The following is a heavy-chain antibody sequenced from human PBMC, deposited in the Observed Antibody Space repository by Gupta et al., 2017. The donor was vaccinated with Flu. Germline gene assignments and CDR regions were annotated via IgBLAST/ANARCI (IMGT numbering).Heavy chain of an antibody. V-gene: IGHV3-9*01. CDR1: GFTFDDYA. Sequence: EVQLVESGGGLVQPGRSLRLSCAASGFTFDDYAMHWVRQAPGKGLEWVSGISWNSGSIGYADSVKGRFTISRDNAKNSLYLQMNSLRAEDTALYYCAKDFGVFLEWLLDYWGQGTLVTVSS. CDR3: AKDFGVFLEWLLDY. J-gene: IGHJ4*02. CDR2: ISWNSGSI. D-gene: IGHD3-3*01.